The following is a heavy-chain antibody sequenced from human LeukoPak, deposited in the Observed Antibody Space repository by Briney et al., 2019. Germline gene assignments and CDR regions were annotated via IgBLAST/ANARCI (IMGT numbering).Heavy chain of an antibody. CDR1: GFTFSSYW. J-gene: IGHJ5*02. Sequence: GGSLRLSCAASGFTFSSYWMSWVRQAPGKGLEWVANINQDGSEKYYVDSVKGRFTISRDNAKNSLYLQMNSLRAEDTAVYYCASSAVVPAAINNWFDPWGQGTLVTVSS. CDR2: INQDGSEK. CDR3: ASSAVVPAAINNWFDP. V-gene: IGHV3-7*01. D-gene: IGHD2-2*02.